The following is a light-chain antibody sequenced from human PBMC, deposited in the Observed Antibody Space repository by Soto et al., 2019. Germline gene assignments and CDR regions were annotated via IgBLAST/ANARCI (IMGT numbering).Light chain of an antibody. CDR1: SGHSSYA. Sequence: QLVLTQSPSASASLGASVKLTCTLSSGHSSYAIAWHQQQPEKGPRYLMKLNSDGSHSKGDGIPDRFSGSSSGAERYLAVYSLQSEDEADYYCQTWGKGIQVVFCGGSKLTV. CDR3: QTWGKGIQVV. CDR2: LNSDGSH. V-gene: IGLV4-69*01. J-gene: IGLJ2*01.